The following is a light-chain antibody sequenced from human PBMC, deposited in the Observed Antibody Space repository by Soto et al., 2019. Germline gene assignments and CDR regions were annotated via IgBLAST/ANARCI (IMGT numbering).Light chain of an antibody. J-gene: IGKJ3*01. V-gene: IGKV1-9*01. CDR1: QAVPNN. Sequence: DIHLTQSPSFLSASVGDRVTITCRPSQAVPNNMAWYQQKPGKPPKLLIYAESTLPSGVPSRFSGRKSGTQFTLTISCLPPEDFATYYCQQFKNYPRTVGRGTKVDSK. CDR3: QQFKNYPRT. CDR2: AES.